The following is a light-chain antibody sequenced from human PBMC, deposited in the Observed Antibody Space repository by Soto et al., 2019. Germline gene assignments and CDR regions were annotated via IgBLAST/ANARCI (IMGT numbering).Light chain of an antibody. CDR2: ENN. CDR1: RSNIGAGYD. CDR3: QSYDSRLSGYV. V-gene: IGLV1-40*01. J-gene: IGLJ1*01. Sequence: QSVLTQPPSVSGAPGQRVTISCTGSRSNIGAGYDVHWYQQVPGTAPKLLIYENNNRPSGVPDRFSGSKSGTSASLAITGLQVGDESDYYCQSYDSRLSGYVFGTGTKLTVL.